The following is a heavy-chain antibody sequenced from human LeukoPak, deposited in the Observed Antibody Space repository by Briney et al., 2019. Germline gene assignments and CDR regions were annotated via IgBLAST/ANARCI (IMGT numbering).Heavy chain of an antibody. D-gene: IGHD6-6*01. CDR1: SCSFTSYW. CDR2: IYPGDSDT. J-gene: IGHJ4*02. V-gene: IGHV5-51*01. CDR3: ARMSIAARARGNFDY. Sequence: GESLKISCQGSSCSFTSYWIGWVRQMPGKGLEWMGIIYPGDSDTRYSPSFQGQVTISADKSISTAYLQWSSLKASDTAMYYCARMSIAARARGNFDYWGQGTLVTVSS.